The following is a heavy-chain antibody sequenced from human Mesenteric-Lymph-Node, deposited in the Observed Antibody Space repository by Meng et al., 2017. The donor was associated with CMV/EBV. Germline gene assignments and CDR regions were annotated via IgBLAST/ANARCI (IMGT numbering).Heavy chain of an antibody. CDR1: GASISSYY. Sequence: SETLSLTCTVSGASISSYYWSWIRQPPGKGLEWIGYLFNSGNTNYNPSLKSRVTISVDTSKNQFSLRLISVTAADTAVYYCARSPTYINYYHYYYDMDVWGQGTTVTVSS. CDR2: LFNSGNT. J-gene: IGHJ6*02. CDR3: ARSPTYINYYHYYYDMDV. D-gene: IGHD4-11*01. V-gene: IGHV4-59*01.